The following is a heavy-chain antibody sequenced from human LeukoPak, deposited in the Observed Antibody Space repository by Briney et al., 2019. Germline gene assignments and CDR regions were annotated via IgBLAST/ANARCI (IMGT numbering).Heavy chain of an antibody. D-gene: IGHD5-12*01. CDR3: ARDVYSGYDYVGNYMDV. J-gene: IGHJ6*03. CDR1: DGSLDIYY. Sequence: PSETLSLTCGASDGSLDIYYWMFVRQPPGKGLEWIGSIYYSGSTYYNPSLKSRVTISVDTSKNQFSLKLSSVTAADTAVYYCARDVYSGYDYVGNYMDVWGKGTTVTVSS. CDR2: IYYSGST. V-gene: IGHV4-39*07.